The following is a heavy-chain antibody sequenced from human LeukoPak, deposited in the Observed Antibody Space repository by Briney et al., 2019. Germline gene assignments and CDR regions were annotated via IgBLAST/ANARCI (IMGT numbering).Heavy chain of an antibody. CDR3: ARESTYGDSAFFYYYSGMDV. CDR2: HYSGGST. CDR1: GFTVSSNY. V-gene: IGHV3-53*01. Sequence: GGSLRLSCAASGFTVSSNYMSWVRQAPGKGLEGVSVHYSGGSTYYADSVKGRFTISRDNSKNTLYLQMNSLRAEDTAVYYCARESTYGDSAFFYYYSGMDVWGQGTTVTVSS. D-gene: IGHD4-17*01. J-gene: IGHJ6*02.